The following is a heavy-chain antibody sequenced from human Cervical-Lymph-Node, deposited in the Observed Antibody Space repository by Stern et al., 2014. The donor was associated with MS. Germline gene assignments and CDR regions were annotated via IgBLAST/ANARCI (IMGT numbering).Heavy chain of an antibody. CDR1: GFTFGSHT. CDR3: AKPAVARYFDY. Sequence: VQLVESGGGVVQPGRSLRLSCAASGFTFGSHTMHWVRQAPGKGLDWVAVISYDGSNQHYADSMKGRFTISRDNSNNTLYLQMNSLRAEDTAVYYCAKPAVARYFDYWGQGTQVTVSS. J-gene: IGHJ4*02. D-gene: IGHD6-19*01. V-gene: IGHV3-30-3*02. CDR2: ISYDGSNQ.